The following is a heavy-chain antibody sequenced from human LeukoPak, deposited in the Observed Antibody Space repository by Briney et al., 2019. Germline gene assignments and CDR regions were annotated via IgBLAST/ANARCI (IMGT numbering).Heavy chain of an antibody. V-gene: IGHV1-18*01. J-gene: IGHJ4*02. Sequence: GASVKVSCKASGYTFTSYGISWVRQAPGQGLEWMGWISAYNGNTNYAQKLQGRVTMTTDTSTSTAYMELRSLRSDDTAVYYCARPIGRFGELFYYFDYWGQGTLVTVSS. CDR2: ISAYNGNT. D-gene: IGHD3-10*01. CDR1: GYTFTSYG. CDR3: ARPIGRFGELFYYFDY.